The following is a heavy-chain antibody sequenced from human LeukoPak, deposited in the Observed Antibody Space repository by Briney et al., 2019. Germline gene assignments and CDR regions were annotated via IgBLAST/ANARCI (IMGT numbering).Heavy chain of an antibody. CDR1: CGTFSCYA. V-gene: IGHV1-69*04. J-gene: IGHJ4*02. Sequence: ASVKVACKASCGTFSCYAISWVRQAPGQGLEWMGRIIPSFGIANYAQKFQGRVTITADKSTSTAYMELSSLRSEDTAVYYCARDDTMVRGPTGYWGQGALVTVSS. CDR3: ARDDTMVRGPTGY. CDR2: IIPSFGIA. D-gene: IGHD3-10*01.